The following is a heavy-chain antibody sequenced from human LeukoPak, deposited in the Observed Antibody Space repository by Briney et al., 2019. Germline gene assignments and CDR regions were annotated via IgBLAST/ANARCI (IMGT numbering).Heavy chain of an antibody. CDR1: GFTFNNYA. CDR3: ARPHYYGSGSYRYYFDY. V-gene: IGHV3-21*01. D-gene: IGHD3-10*01. J-gene: IGHJ4*02. CDR2: ISSSSSYI. Sequence: GGSLRLSCAVSGFTFNNYAMDWVRQAPGKGLEWVSSISSSSSYIYYADSVKGRFTISRDNAKNSLYLQMNSLRAEDTAVYYCARPHYYGSGSYRYYFDYWGQGTLVTVSS.